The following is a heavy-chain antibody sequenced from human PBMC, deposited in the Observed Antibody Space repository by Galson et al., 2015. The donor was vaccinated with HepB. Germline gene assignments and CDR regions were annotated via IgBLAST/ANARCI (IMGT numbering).Heavy chain of an antibody. J-gene: IGHJ3*02. CDR2: INAGNGNT. Sequence: SVKVSCKASGYTFTSYAMHWVRQAPGQRLEWMGWINAGNGNTKYSQKFQGRDTITRDTSASTAYMELSSLRSEDTAVYYCARVTTVVTPGAFDIWGQGTMVTVSS. CDR3: ARVTTVVTPGAFDI. V-gene: IGHV1-3*01. D-gene: IGHD4-23*01. CDR1: GYTFTSYA.